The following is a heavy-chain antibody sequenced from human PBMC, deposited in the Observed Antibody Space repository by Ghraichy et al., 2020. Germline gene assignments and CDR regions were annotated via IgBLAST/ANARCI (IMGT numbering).Heavy chain of an antibody. CDR2: VANYAGNNQ. D-gene: IGHD2-8*02. CDR1: GFTFSEYG. V-gene: IGHV3-30*02. CDR3: ATEMRCRGVSCSDY. Sequence: GGSLRLSCAASGFTFSEYGVHWVRQAPGKGLEWVAFVANYAGNNQYYGDSVRGRFTISRDTSKNMVYLEMNNLRAEDTALYYCATEMRCRGVSCSDYWGQGILVAVSS. J-gene: IGHJ4*02.